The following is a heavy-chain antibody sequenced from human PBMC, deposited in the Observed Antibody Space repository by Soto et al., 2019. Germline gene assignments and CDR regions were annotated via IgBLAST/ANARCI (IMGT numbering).Heavy chain of an antibody. CDR1: GFAFNNHA. V-gene: IGHV3-23*01. J-gene: IGHJ4*02. Sequence: EVQVLESGGDLIQPGGSLRLSCVVSGFAFNNHAIHWVRQAPGTGLEWVSGVSPSGGITYYSDSVKGRFTISSDNSKNTVHLQRNSLRAEDTAVYYCAKVPSAAPFFDSWGQGTLVTVSS. CDR3: AKVPSAAPFFDS. CDR2: VSPSGGIT. D-gene: IGHD2-15*01.